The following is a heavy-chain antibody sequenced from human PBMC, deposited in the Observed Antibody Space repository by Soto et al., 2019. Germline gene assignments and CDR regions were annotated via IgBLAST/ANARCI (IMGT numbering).Heavy chain of an antibody. J-gene: IGHJ6*03. V-gene: IGHV3-23*01. CDR2: IMGIGGST. D-gene: IGHD3-22*01. CDR1: AFTFSSFA. Sequence: GSLALSSAPSAFTFSSFAMGCVSQAAGNGRDWVSGIMGIGGSTSTADSTKRRYTNSGNNAQTTLFLQIISLIAKDTAVYDCAKAYGCYYHITLYYKDVWCQGTTVTVSS. CDR3: AKAYGCYYHITLYYKDV.